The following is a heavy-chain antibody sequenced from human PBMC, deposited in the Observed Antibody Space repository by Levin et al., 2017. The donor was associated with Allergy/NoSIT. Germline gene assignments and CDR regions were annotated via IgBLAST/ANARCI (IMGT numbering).Heavy chain of an antibody. CDR2: ISGSGGST. CDR1: GFTFSSYA. V-gene: IGHV3-23*01. D-gene: IGHD6-13*01. J-gene: IGHJ4*02. CDR3: AKAGFKTTIAAAGIRLEFGY. Sequence: VGSLRLSCAASGFTFSSYAMSWVRQAPGKGLEWVSAISGSGGSTYYADSVKGRFTISRDNSKNTLYLQMNSLRAEDTAVYYCAKAGFKTTIAAAGIRLEFGYWGQGTLVTVSS.